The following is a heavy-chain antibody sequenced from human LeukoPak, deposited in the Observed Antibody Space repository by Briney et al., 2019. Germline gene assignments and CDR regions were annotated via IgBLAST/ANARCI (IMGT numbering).Heavy chain of an antibody. CDR1: GGSVSSRPYH. J-gene: IGHJ4*02. CDR3: ARGDAPFDY. V-gene: IGHV4-39*07. CDR2: MYYSGST. Sequence: PSETLSLTCTVFGGSVSSRPYHWGWIRQPPGKGLECIGSMYYSGSTYYNPSLKSRVTISVDTSKNQFSLKLSSVAAADTAVYYCARGDAPFDYWGQGTLVTVSS.